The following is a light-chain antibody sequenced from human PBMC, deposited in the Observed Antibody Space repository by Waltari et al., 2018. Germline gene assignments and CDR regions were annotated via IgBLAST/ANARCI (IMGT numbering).Light chain of an antibody. CDR3: QQSYSTLT. CDR1: QSISNY. V-gene: IGKV1-39*01. CDR2: AAS. Sequence: DIQMTQSPSSLSVSVGDRVTITCRASQSISNYLNWYQQKPGKAPKLLIYAASSLQSGVPSRFTGSGSGTDFTLTISSLQPEDFATYYCQQSYSTLTFGGGTKVEIK. J-gene: IGKJ4*01.